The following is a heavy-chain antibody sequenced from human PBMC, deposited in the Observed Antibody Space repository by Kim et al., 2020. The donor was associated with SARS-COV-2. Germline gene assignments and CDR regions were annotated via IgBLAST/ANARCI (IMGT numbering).Heavy chain of an antibody. D-gene: IGHD3-22*01. CDR1: GGSFSGYY. V-gene: IGHV4-34*01. CDR3: ARGRGYYDSSGYYGDY. J-gene: IGHJ4*02. Sequence: SETLSLTCAVYGGSFSGYYWSWIRQPPGKGLEWIGEINHSGSTNYNPSLKSRVTISVDTSKNQLSLKLSSVTAADTAVYYCARGRGYYDSSGYYGDYWGQGTLVTVSS. CDR2: INHSGST.